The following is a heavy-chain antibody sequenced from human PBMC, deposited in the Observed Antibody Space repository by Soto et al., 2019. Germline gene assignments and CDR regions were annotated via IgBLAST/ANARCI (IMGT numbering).Heavy chain of an antibody. CDR3: ARGPPLGY. J-gene: IGHJ4*02. V-gene: IGHV4-31*03. CDR1: GGSISSGGYY. CDR2: IYYSGNT. Sequence: QVQLQESGPGLVKPSQTLSLTCTVSGGSISSGGYYWSWIRQHPGKGLEWIGCIYYSGNTYYNPSLXRXVAXSVDTSKNQFSLKLSSVTAADTAVYYCARGPPLGYWGQGTLVTVSS.